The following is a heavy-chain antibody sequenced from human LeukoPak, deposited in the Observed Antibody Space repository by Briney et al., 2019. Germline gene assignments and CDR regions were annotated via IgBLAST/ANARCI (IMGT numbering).Heavy chain of an antibody. CDR2: INHSGST. D-gene: IGHD3-3*01. V-gene: IGHV4-34*01. CDR1: GGSFSGYY. CDR3: AITTIFGVVTSDAFDI. J-gene: IGHJ3*02. Sequence: PSETLSLTCAVYGGSFSGYYWSWIRQPPGKGLEWIGEINHSGSTNYNPSLKSRVTISVDTSKNQLSLKLSSVTAADTAVYYCAITTIFGVVTSDAFDIWGQGTMVTVSS.